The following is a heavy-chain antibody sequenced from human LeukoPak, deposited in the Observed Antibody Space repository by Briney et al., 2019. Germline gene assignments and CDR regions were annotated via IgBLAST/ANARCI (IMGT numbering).Heavy chain of an antibody. CDR3: ARDSGYCSSTSCCKVFDY. J-gene: IGHJ4*02. V-gene: IGHV4-59*01. CDR2: IYYSGST. D-gene: IGHD2-2*01. Sequence: SETLSLTCTVSGGSISSYYWRWIRQPPGRGLEWIGDIYYSGSTNYNPSLKSRVTISVDTSKNQFSLKLSSVTAADTAVYYCARDSGYCSSTSCCKVFDYWGQGTLVTVSS. CDR1: GGSISSYY.